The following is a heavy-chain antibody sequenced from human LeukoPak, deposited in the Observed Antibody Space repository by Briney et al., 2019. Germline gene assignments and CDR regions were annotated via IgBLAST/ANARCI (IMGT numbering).Heavy chain of an antibody. V-gene: IGHV3-33*01. D-gene: IGHD5-12*01. J-gene: IGHJ4*02. CDR1: GFIFSSYG. CDR3: ARDPLGGGGYDY. CDR2: MWYDGSNI. Sequence: GRSLRLSCAVSGFIFSSYGMHWFRQAPGKGLEWVAAMWYDGSNIHYADSVKGRFTISRDNSKNTVYLQMNSLRAEDTAVYYGARDPLGGGGYDYWGQGTLVTVSS.